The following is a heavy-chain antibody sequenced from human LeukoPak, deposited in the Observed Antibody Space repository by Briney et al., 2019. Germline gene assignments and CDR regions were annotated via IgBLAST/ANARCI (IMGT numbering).Heavy chain of an antibody. J-gene: IGHJ5*02. Sequence: SETLSLTCTVSGGSISSYYWSWIRQPAGKGLEWIGRIYTSGSTNYNPSLKSRVTMSVDTSKNQFSLKLSSVTAADTAVYYCARDAKSYYDTLFDPWGQGTLVTVSS. V-gene: IGHV4-4*07. CDR3: ARDAKSYYDTLFDP. D-gene: IGHD3-22*01. CDR1: GGSISSYY. CDR2: IYTSGST.